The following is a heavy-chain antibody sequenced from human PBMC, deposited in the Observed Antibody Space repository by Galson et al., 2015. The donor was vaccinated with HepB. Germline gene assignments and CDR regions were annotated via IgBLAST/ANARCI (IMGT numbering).Heavy chain of an antibody. CDR2: IKQDGSEK. Sequence: SLRLSCAASGFTFSSYWMSWVRRAPGKGLEWVANIKQDGSEKYYVDSVKGRFTISRDNAKNSLYLQMNSLRAEDTAVYYCAAGLYYYDSSGYYYPGDPANYWGQGTLVTVSS. J-gene: IGHJ4*02. D-gene: IGHD3-22*01. CDR1: GFTFSSYW. CDR3: AAGLYYYDSSGYYYPGDPANY. V-gene: IGHV3-7*01.